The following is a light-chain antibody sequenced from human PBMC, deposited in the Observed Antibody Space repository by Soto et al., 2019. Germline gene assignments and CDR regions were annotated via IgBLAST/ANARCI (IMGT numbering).Light chain of an antibody. Sequence: QSALIQPPSVSGSPGQSVTISCTGTSSDVGSYDYVSWYQQHPGTVPKPMIYNVNTQPSGVPDRFSGSKSGTSASLAISGLRSEDEADYYCAAWDDSLSGRVFGGGTKLTVL. CDR1: SSDVGSYDY. V-gene: IGLV2-11*01. CDR2: NVN. J-gene: IGLJ3*02. CDR3: AAWDDSLSGRV.